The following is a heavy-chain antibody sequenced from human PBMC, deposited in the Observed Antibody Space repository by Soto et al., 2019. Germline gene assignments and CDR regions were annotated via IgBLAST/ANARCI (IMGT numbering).Heavy chain of an antibody. V-gene: IGHV3-23*01. D-gene: IGHD3-10*01. CDR3: ARGSTDSYPGSRIFDF. CDR2: ISGSGGTT. J-gene: IGHJ4*02. Sequence: LRLSCAASGFTFSSHSMSWVRQAPGKGLEWVSAISGSGGTTFYADSVRGRFTMSRDNSKKTLYLQMNSLRVEDSALYYCARGSTDSYPGSRIFDFWGRGTLVTVSS. CDR1: GFTFSSHS.